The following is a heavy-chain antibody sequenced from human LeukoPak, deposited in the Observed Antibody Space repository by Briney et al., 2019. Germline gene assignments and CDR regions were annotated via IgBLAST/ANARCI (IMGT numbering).Heavy chain of an antibody. D-gene: IGHD3/OR15-3a*01. V-gene: IGHV3-21*01. CDR2: ISSSSSYI. J-gene: IGHJ5*02. CDR3: ASGMIYGDSNWFDP. Sequence: PGGSLRLSCAASGFTFSSYEMNWVRQAPGKGLEWVSSISSSSSYIYYADSVKGRFTISRDNAKNSLYLQMNSLRAEDTAVYYCASGMIYGDSNWFDPWGQGTLVTVSS. CDR1: GFTFSSYE.